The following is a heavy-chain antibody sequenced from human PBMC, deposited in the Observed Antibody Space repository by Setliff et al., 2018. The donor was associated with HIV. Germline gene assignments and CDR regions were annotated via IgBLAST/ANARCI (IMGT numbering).Heavy chain of an antibody. CDR3: ARKLRPGHGVDV. J-gene: IGHJ6*02. CDR1: GGTFSSYA. CDR2: IIPIFGTA. D-gene: IGHD3-10*01. Sequence: GASVKVSCKASGGTFSSYAISWVRQAPGQGLEWMGGIIPIFGTANYAQKFQGRVTITADRSSGTAHMELSSLRAEDTAIYYCARKLRPGHGVDVWGQGTTVTVSS. V-gene: IGHV1-69*06.